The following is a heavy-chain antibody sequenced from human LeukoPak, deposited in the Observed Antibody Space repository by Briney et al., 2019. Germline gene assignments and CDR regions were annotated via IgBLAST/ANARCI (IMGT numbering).Heavy chain of an antibody. CDR2: ISSASSSYK. CDR3: ARGSGYTYAFTGRERTKSRLDY. CDR1: GFTFLSYN. V-gene: IGHV3-21*01. Sequence: GGALRLSCAASGFTFLSYNMNWVRQAPGKGLEWVSSISSASSSYKYYADSVKGRFTISRDNAKNSLYLQMNSLRAEDTAVYYCARGSGYTYAFTGRERTKSRLDYWGQGTLVTVSS. D-gene: IGHD5-18*01. J-gene: IGHJ4*02.